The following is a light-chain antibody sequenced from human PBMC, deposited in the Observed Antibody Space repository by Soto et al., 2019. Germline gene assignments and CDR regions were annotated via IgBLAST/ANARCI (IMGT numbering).Light chain of an antibody. J-gene: IGKJ1*01. CDR3: QEYNNWPWT. Sequence: EIAMTQPPATLSVSPGERSTLSCRASQSVSSNLAWYQQKTGQAPRLLIYGASTRATGIPARFSGSGSGTECTLTISSLQSEDVAVYYCQEYNNWPWTCGQCTKLDIK. V-gene: IGKV3-15*01. CDR2: GAS. CDR1: QSVSSN.